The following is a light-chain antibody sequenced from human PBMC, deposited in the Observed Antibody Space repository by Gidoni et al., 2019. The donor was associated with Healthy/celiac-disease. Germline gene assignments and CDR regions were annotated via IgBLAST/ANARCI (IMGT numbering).Light chain of an antibody. V-gene: IGKV4-1*01. Sequence: DIVMTQAPEALAVSLGERATINCKSSQSVLYSSNSKNYLAWYQQKPGQPPKLLIYWASTRESGVPDRFSGSGSGTDFTLTISSLQAEDVAVYYCQQYYSTLALTFGGGTKVEIK. CDR2: WAS. CDR3: QQYYSTLALT. J-gene: IGKJ4*01. CDR1: QSVLYSSNSKNY.